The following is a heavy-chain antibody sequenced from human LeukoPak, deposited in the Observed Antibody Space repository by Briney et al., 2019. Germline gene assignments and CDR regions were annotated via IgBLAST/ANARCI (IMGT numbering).Heavy chain of an antibody. CDR1: GFTFSSYG. D-gene: IGHD5-24*01. CDR2: VSDDGINK. V-gene: IGHV3-30*02. Sequence: PGGSLRLSCAASGFTFSSYGIHWVRQAPGKGLEWVTFVSDDGINKHYADSVKGRFTISRDNSKNAVYLRMNSLRLEDSALYYCAKPGDGYNYALRSWGQGTLVIVSS. J-gene: IGHJ5*02. CDR3: AKPGDGYNYALRS.